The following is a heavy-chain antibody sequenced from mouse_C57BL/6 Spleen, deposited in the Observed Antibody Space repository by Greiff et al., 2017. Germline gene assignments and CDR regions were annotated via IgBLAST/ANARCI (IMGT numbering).Heavy chain of an antibody. D-gene: IGHD2-3*01. CDR3: ARPWLLDYFDY. CDR2: ISSGSSTI. J-gene: IGHJ2*01. V-gene: IGHV5-17*01. CDR1: GFTFSDYG. Sequence: EVKLMESGGGLVKPGGSLKLSCAASGFTFSDYGMHWVRQAPEKGLEWVAYISSGSSTIYYADTVKGRFTISRDNAKNTLFLQMTSLRSEDTAMYYCARPWLLDYFDYWGQGTTLTVSS.